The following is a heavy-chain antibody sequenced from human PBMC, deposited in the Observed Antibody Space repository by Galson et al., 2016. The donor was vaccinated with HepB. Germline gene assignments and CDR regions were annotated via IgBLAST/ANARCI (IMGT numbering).Heavy chain of an antibody. V-gene: IGHV3-66*01. D-gene: IGHD4-23*01. CDR1: GFTVSNNY. CDR2: IYSGGTT. J-gene: IGHJ6*02. Sequence: SLRLSCAASGFTVSNNYMNCVRQAPGKGLEWVSLIYSGGTTYYADSVKGRFTISRDSSKNTLYLQMNSLRVEDTAVYYCARDPNAVVTGTYAWGQGTTVTVSS. CDR3: ARDPNAVVTGTYA.